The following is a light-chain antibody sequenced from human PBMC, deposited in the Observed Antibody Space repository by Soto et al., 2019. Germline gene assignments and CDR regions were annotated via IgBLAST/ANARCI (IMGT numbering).Light chain of an antibody. CDR1: SSDVGAYNY. J-gene: IGLJ1*01. CDR3: SSYTTSSTPV. V-gene: IGLV2-14*01. Sequence: QSALAQPASVSGSPGQSIAISCTGTSSDVGAYNYVSWYQQHPGQAPKLIIYGVNNRPSGVSNRFSGSMSGNTASLTISGLQAEDEADYYCSSYTTSSTPVFGTGTKATVL. CDR2: GVN.